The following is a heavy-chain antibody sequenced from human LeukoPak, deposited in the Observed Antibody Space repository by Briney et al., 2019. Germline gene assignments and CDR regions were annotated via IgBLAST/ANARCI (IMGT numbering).Heavy chain of an antibody. CDR1: GFTFSTYW. CDR3: ARLGPAAGTSFDY. V-gene: IGHV3-21*04. CDR2: ISSSGSYI. J-gene: IGHJ4*02. Sequence: GGSLRLSCAASGFTFSTYWMHWVRQAPGKGLEWVSSISSSGSYIYYADSVKGRFTISRDNSKNTLYLQMNSLRAEDTAVYYCARLGPAAGTSFDYWGQGTLVTVSS. D-gene: IGHD6-13*01.